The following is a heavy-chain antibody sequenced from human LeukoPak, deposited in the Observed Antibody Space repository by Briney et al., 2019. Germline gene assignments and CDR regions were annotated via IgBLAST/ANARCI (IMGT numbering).Heavy chain of an antibody. D-gene: IGHD6-19*01. CDR3: ARAGSTGWYGDWFDP. Sequence: PVGSLGLSCAASGFTVSSNYMTWVRQAPGKGLEWVSVIYSGGSTYYADSLEGRFTISRDNSKNTLYLQMNSLRAEDTAVYYCARAGSTGWYGDWFDPWGQGTLVTVSS. J-gene: IGHJ5*02. CDR2: IYSGGST. CDR1: GFTVSSNY. V-gene: IGHV3-53*01.